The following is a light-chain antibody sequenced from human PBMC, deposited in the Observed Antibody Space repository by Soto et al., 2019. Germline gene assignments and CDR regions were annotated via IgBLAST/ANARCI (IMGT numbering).Light chain of an antibody. CDR2: DVS. V-gene: IGLV2-11*01. CDR3: CSYAGSSL. J-gene: IGLJ2*01. CDR1: SSDVVGYNY. Sequence: QSALTQPRSVSGSPGQSVTISCTGTSSDVVGYNYVSWYQQHPGNAPKLMIYDVSKRPSGVPDRFSGSKSGNTADLTNSGLQAEDEADYSCCSYAGSSLFGGGTKLTVL.